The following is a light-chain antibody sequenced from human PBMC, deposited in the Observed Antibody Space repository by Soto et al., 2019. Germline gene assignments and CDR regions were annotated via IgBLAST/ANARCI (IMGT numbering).Light chain of an antibody. CDR2: YMS. CDR3: HQRQSWPRT. J-gene: IGKJ1*01. V-gene: IGKV3-11*01. Sequence: EIVLTQSPATLSSSPGETATLSCRASQYVGSRLAWYQHKPGQAPRLLIYYMSKRATGMPARFSGSGSGTDFTLTISSLAPHDFAIYYCHQRQSWPRTFGQGTKVVIK. CDR1: QYVGSR.